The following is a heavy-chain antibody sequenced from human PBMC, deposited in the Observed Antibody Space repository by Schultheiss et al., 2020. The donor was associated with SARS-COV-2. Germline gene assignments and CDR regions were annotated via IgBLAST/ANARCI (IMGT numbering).Heavy chain of an antibody. J-gene: IGHJ4*02. V-gene: IGHV3-74*01. D-gene: IGHD3-22*01. CDR2: INSDGSST. Sequence: GESLKISCAASGFTFSSYWMHWVRQAPGKGLVWVSRINSDGSSTSYADSVKGRFTISRDNSKNTLYLQMNSLRAEDTAVYYCARAHYYDSSGYYLPFDYWGQGTLVTVSS. CDR1: GFTFSSYW. CDR3: ARAHYYDSSGYYLPFDY.